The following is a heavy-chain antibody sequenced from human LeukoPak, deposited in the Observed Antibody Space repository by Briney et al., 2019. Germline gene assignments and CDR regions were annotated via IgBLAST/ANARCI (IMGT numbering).Heavy chain of an antibody. CDR1: GFTLSS. CDR2: ISYDGSKK. D-gene: IGHD2-2*01. CDR3: ARGDCSSTSCDPHYFYFDY. V-gene: IGHV3-30*04. Sequence: PGGSLRLSCADSGFTLSSLHWVRQAPGKGLEWVAVISYDGSKKYYADSVKGRFTISRDNSKNTLYLQMDSLGAEDTAVYYCARGDCSSTSCDPHYFYFDYWGRGTLVTVSS. J-gene: IGHJ4*02.